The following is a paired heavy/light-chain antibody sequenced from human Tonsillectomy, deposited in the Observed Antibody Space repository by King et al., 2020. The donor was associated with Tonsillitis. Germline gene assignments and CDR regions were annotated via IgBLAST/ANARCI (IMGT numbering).Light chain of an antibody. CDR2: NVS. J-gene: IGLJ2*01. Sequence: QSALTQPASVSGSPGQSITISCTGTSSDIGGYYSVSWYQQHPGKAPTLIIYNVSHRPSGVSHRFSGSQSGNTASLTISGLQAEDEADYYCNSYRESASLVVFGGGTRLTVL. V-gene: IGLV2-14*01. CDR3: NSYRESASLVV. CDR1: SSDIGGYYS.
Heavy chain of an antibody. CDR3: AKLGDCGGGSCYSLDS. CDR1: GFTFSLYD. CDR2: IGPNGGFK. Sequence: EVQLLESGGALVQPGGSLRLSCSASGFTFSLYDMNWVRQAPGKGLEWVSGIGPNGGFKYYADSVKGRFTISRDNSKNTLYLQLTSLRAEDTALYYCAKLGDCGGGSCYSLDSWGQGTLVTVSS. J-gene: IGHJ4*02. V-gene: IGHV3-23*01. D-gene: IGHD2-15*01.